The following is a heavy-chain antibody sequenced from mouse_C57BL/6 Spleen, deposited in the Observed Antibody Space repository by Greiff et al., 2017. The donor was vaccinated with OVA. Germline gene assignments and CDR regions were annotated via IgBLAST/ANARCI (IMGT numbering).Heavy chain of an antibody. Sequence: EVQGVESGGDLVKPGGSLKLSCAASGFTFSSYGMSWVRQTPDKRLEWAATISSGGSYTYYPDSVKGRFTISRDNAKNTLYLQMSSLKSEDTAMYYCARRGSYRWYFDVWGTGTTVTVSS. CDR2: ISSGGSYT. J-gene: IGHJ1*03. CDR1: GFTFSSYG. CDR3: ARRGSYRWYFDV. D-gene: IGHD1-1*01. V-gene: IGHV5-6*01.